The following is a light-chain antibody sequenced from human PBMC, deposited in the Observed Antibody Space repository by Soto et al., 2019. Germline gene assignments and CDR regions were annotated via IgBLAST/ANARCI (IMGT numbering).Light chain of an antibody. CDR1: SSDVGGYNS. V-gene: IGLV2-14*01. J-gene: IGLJ7*01. Sequence: QSALTQPASASGSPGQSITISCTGTSSDVGGYNSVCWHQQHPGKAPKLMIYEVYKRPLGVSDRFSASKSGNTASLTISGLQADDDADYYCSSVTSTNTCVFGAGTQLTVL. CDR2: EVY. CDR3: SSVTSTNTCV.